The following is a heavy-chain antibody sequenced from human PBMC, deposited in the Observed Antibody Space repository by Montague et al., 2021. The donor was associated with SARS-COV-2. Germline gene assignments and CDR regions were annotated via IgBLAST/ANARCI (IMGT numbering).Heavy chain of an antibody. CDR1: GGSISAYY. D-gene: IGHD4-23*01. CDR3: ARHGGNDAFDI. CDR2: IVNSGST. J-gene: IGHJ3*02. Sequence: SETLSLTCTVSGGSISAYYWCWSRQPPRKGLELVGYIVNSGSTNNNPSLGSRSTTSVDTSKTQFSLTLNPMAAAAADVYDCARHGGNDAFDIWGRGTMVTVSS. V-gene: IGHV4-59*01.